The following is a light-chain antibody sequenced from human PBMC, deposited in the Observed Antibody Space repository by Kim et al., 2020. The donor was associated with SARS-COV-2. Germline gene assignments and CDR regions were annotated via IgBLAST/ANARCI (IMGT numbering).Light chain of an antibody. J-gene: IGLJ3*02. V-gene: IGLV6-57*03. Sequence: NFMLTQPHSVSESPGKTVSISCTRSSGSIASNYVQWYQQRPGSAPNIVIYEDNQRPSGVPDRFSGSIDNSSNAASLTISGLKTDDEADYFCQSIDDVTGMFDRGTQLTV. CDR3: QSIDDVTGM. CDR1: SGSIASNY. CDR2: EDN.